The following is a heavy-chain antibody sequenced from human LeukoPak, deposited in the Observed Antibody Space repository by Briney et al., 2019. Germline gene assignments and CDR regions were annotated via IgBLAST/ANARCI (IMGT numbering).Heavy chain of an antibody. Sequence: GGSLRLSGAASGLTFSSYSRNWVRQAPGKGLDGVSSISSSSSYIYYADSVKGRFTISRDNAKNSLYLQMNSLRAEDTAVYYCARWGSWYPPVSAWGQGTLVTVFS. J-gene: IGHJ5*02. CDR1: GLTFSSYS. CDR2: ISSSSSYI. D-gene: IGHD6-13*01. CDR3: ARWGSWYPPVSA. V-gene: IGHV3-21*01.